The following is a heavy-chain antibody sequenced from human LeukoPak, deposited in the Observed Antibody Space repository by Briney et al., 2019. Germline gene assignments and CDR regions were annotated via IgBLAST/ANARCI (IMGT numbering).Heavy chain of an antibody. Sequence: PWASVKVSCKASGYTFTNNYLHWVRQAPGQGLEWMGMIYPRDGSTSYAQNFQGRVTVTRDTSTTTVHMELRGLRSEDTAVYYCARDQEGFDYWGQGTLVTVSS. V-gene: IGHV1-46*01. J-gene: IGHJ4*02. CDR2: IYPRDGST. CDR3: ARDQEGFDY. CDR1: GYTFTNNY.